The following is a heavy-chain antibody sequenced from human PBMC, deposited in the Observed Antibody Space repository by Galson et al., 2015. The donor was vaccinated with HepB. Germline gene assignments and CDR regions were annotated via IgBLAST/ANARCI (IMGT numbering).Heavy chain of an antibody. CDR2: IIPIFGTA. Sequence: SVKVSCKASGGTFSSYAISWVRQAPGQGLEWMGGIIPIFGTANYAQKFQGRVTITADESTSTAYMELSSLRSEDTAVYYCASGGTKSGGDPERYYFDYWGQGTLVTVSS. CDR1: GGTFSSYA. V-gene: IGHV1-69*13. CDR3: ASGGTKSGGDPERYYFDY. D-gene: IGHD2-21*02. J-gene: IGHJ4*02.